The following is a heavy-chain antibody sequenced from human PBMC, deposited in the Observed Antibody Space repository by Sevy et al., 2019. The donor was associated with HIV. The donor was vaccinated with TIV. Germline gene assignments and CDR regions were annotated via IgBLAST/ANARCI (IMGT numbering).Heavy chain of an antibody. CDR1: GFTFSSYW. V-gene: IGHV3-7*01. CDR2: IKQDGSEK. J-gene: IGHJ4*02. D-gene: IGHD5-12*01. CDR3: ARRPWSLEMATIRGLDY. Sequence: GGSLRLSCAASGFTFSSYWMSWVRQAPGKGLEWVANIKQDGSEKYYGDSVKGRFTISRDNAKNSLYLQMNSLRAEDTAVYYCARRPWSLEMATIRGLDYWGQGTLVTVSS.